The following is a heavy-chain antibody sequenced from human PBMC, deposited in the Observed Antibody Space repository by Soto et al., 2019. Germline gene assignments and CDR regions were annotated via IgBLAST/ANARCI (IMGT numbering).Heavy chain of an antibody. J-gene: IGHJ5*02. CDR3: ARVGRLITAAGLLDA. CDR1: NGSIGSYY. Sequence: SETLSLTCTISNGSIGSYYWTWIRQPPGKGLEWIGHIYYSGSTNYNPSLKSRLTMSLDTSKNQFSLKLTSVTAADTAVYYCARVGRLITAAGLLDAWGQGTLVTVSS. V-gene: IGHV4-59*01. CDR2: IYYSGST. D-gene: IGHD6-13*01.